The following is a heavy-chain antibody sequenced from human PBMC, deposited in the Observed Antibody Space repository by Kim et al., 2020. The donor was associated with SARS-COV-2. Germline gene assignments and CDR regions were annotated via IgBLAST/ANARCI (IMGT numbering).Heavy chain of an antibody. D-gene: IGHD6-13*01. CDR3: ARMIAAAGTVYFDY. V-gene: IGHV4-59*01. CDR1: GGSISSYY. CDR2: IYYSGST. Sequence: SETLSLTCTVSGGSISSYYWSWIRQPPGKGLEWIGYIYYSGSTNYNPSLKSRVTISVDTSKNQFSLKLSSVTAADTAVYYCARMIAAAGTVYFDYWGQGTLVTVSS. J-gene: IGHJ4*02.